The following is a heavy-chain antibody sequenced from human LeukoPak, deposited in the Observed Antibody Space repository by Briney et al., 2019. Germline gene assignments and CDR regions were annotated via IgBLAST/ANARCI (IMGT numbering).Heavy chain of an antibody. CDR3: ARSGRGSSAGFDH. Sequence: SETLSLTCAVSGGSISSSNWWSWVRQPPGKGLEWIGEIYHSGSTNYNPSLKSRITISVDTSRNQFSLKLNSVTAADTAVYYCARSGRGSSAGFDHWGQGTLVTVSS. V-gene: IGHV4-4*02. CDR2: IYHSGST. J-gene: IGHJ4*02. CDR1: GGSISSSNW. D-gene: IGHD3-10*01.